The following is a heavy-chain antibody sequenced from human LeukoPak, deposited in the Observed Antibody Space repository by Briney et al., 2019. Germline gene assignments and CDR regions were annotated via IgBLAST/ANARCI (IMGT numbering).Heavy chain of an antibody. CDR1: GYSFTSHW. D-gene: IGHD3-22*01. Sequence: GESLKISCKGSGYSFTSHWIGWVRQMPGKGLEWMGIIYPGDSETRYSPSFQGQVTISADKSISAAYLQWSSLKASDTAMYYCARRYYYDTSGYYLAHDAFDIWGQGTMVTVSS. V-gene: IGHV5-51*01. CDR3: ARRYYYDTSGYYLAHDAFDI. J-gene: IGHJ3*02. CDR2: IYPGDSET.